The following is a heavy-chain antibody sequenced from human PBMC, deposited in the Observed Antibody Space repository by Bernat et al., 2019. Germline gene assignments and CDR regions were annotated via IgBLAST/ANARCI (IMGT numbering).Heavy chain of an antibody. CDR2: IRSKANSYAT. CDR3: TSSTPDLDY. J-gene: IGHJ4*02. CDR1: GFTFSGSA. D-gene: IGHD5/OR15-5a*01. V-gene: IGHV3-73*01. Sequence: EVQLVESGGGLVKPGGSLKLSCAASGFTFSGSAMHWVRQASGKGLAWVGRIRSKANSYATAYAASVKGRFTISRDDSKNTAYLQMNSLKTEDTAVYYCTSSTPDLDYWGLGTLVTVSS.